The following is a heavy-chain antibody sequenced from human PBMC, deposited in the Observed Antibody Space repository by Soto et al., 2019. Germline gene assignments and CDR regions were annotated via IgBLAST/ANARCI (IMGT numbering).Heavy chain of an antibody. V-gene: IGHV4-61*01. CDR3: ARWVTWFDP. CDR1: GGSVSSGSYY. J-gene: IGHJ5*02. Sequence: ETLSLTCTVSGGSVSSGSYYWSWIRQPPGKGLEWIGYIYYSGSTNYNPSLKSRVTISVDTSKNQFSLKLSSVTAADTAVYYCARWVTWFDPWGQGTLVTVSS. CDR2: IYYSGST.